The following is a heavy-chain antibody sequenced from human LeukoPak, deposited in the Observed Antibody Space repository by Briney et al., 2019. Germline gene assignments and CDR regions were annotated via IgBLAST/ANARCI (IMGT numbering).Heavy chain of an antibody. Sequence: SETLSLTCAVYGGPFSGYYWMWMRQPPGKGLEGIGEINHSGSTNYNPSLKSRVTISVDTSKNQFSLKLSSVTAADTAVYYCASRSGSYYNDYWGQGTLVTVSS. J-gene: IGHJ4*02. V-gene: IGHV4-34*01. CDR2: INHSGST. D-gene: IGHD3-10*01. CDR1: GGPFSGYY. CDR3: ASRSGSYYNDY.